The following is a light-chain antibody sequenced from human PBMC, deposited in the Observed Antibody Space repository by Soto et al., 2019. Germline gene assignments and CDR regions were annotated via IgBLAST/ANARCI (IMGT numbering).Light chain of an antibody. V-gene: IGKV1-5*03. CDR1: QSITCC. Sequence: DIQMTQSPSTLSASVGDRVTITCRASQSITCCLSWYQQKPGNAPKLLINRVSSLESGVPSRFSGSRSGTEFNLTISSVQHDDFASYDCQQYNTYSWTFGGGTKVDIK. CDR3: QQYNTYSWT. J-gene: IGKJ4*02. CDR2: RVS.